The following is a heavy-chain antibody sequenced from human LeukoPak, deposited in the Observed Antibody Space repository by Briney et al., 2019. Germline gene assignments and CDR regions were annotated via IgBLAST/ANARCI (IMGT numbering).Heavy chain of an antibody. D-gene: IGHD6-13*01. CDR3: AREFPGIAAAKPPRDWFDP. CDR2: INPNSGGT. CDR1: GYTFTDYY. V-gene: IGHV1-2*02. J-gene: IGHJ5*02. Sequence: GASVKVSCKASGYTFTDYYIHWVRQAPGQGLEWMGWINPNSGGTNYAQKFQGRVTMTRDTSISTAYMELSRLRSDDTAVYYCAREFPGIAAAKPPRDWFDPWGQGTLVTVSS.